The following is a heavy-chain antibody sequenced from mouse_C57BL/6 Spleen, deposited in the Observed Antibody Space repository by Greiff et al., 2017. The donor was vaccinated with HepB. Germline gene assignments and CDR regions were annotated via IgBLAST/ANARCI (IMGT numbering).Heavy chain of an antibody. CDR1: GFTFSSYT. CDR2: ISGGGGNT. CDR3: ARAYGSSYHYYAMDY. Sequence: EVQLVESGGGLVKPGGSLKLSCAASGFTFSSYTMSWVRQTPEKRLEWVATISGGGGNTYYPDSVKGRFTISRDNAKNTLYLQMSSLRSEDTALYYCARAYGSSYHYYAMDYWGQGTSVTVSS. D-gene: IGHD1-1*01. J-gene: IGHJ4*01. V-gene: IGHV5-9*01.